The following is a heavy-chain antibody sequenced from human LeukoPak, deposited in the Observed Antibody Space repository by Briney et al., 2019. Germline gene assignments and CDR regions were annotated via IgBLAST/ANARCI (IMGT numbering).Heavy chain of an antibody. Sequence: SETLSLTCTVSGGSISSYYWSWIRQPPGKGLEWIGYIYYSGSTNYNPSLKSRVTISVDTSKNQFSLKLSSVTAADTAVYYCASGDYGDDGGYFQHWGQGTLVTVSS. V-gene: IGHV4-59*08. CDR1: GGSISSYY. CDR3: ASGDYGDDGGYFQH. D-gene: IGHD4-17*01. CDR2: IYYSGST. J-gene: IGHJ1*01.